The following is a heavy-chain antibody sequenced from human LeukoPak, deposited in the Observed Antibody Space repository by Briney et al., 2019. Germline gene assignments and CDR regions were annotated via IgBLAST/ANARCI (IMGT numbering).Heavy chain of an antibody. CDR1: GLTFSSYA. Sequence: GGSLRLSCAASGLTFSSYAMHWVRQAPGKGLEWVAVISFDETNKYYADSVKGRFTISRDNAKNSLYLQMNSLRAEDTAVYYCARDRGFSYSGYDYQPSGYWGQGTLVTVSS. D-gene: IGHD5-12*01. J-gene: IGHJ4*02. CDR2: ISFDETNK. V-gene: IGHV3-30-3*01. CDR3: ARDRGFSYSGYDYQPSGY.